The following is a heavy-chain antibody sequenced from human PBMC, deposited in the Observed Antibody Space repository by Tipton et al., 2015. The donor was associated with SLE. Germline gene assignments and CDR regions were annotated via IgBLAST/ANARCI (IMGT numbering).Heavy chain of an antibody. CDR2: IYYSGST. D-gene: IGHD5-24*01. J-gene: IGHJ3*02. CDR1: GGSISSHY. CDR3: ARDFRGAFGI. Sequence: TLSLTCTVSGGSISSHYWSWIRQTPDKGVEWIGYIYYSGSTKYNPSLESRVTISLDTSRNQFSLTLTSVTAADTAVYYCARDFRGAFGIWGQGTMVTVSS. V-gene: IGHV4-59*11.